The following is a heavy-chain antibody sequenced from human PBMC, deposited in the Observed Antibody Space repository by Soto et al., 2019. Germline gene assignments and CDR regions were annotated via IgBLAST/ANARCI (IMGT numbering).Heavy chain of an antibody. CDR1: GYTFTGYY. CDR3: ARGGRDIVVVPAAPVLGLDP. J-gene: IGHJ5*02. Sequence: ASVKVSCKASGYTFTGYYMHWVRQAPGQGLEWMGWINPNSGGTNYAQKFQGWVTMTRDTSISTAYMELSRLRSDDTAVYYCARGGRDIVVVPAAPVLGLDPWGQGTLVTVSS. D-gene: IGHD2-2*01. V-gene: IGHV1-2*04. CDR2: INPNSGGT.